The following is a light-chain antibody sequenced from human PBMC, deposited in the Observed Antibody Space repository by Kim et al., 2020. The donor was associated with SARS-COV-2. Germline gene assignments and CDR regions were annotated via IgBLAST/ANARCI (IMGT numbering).Light chain of an antibody. Sequence: DIQMTQSPSSLSASVGDRVTITCRASQSISTYLNWYQQKPGKAPKLLIYAASSLQVGVPSRFSGSGSGTDFTLTINSLQPEDFATYYCQQSYSTPWTFGQGTKVDIK. CDR3: QQSYSTPWT. CDR2: AAS. J-gene: IGKJ1*01. CDR1: QSISTY. V-gene: IGKV1-39*01.